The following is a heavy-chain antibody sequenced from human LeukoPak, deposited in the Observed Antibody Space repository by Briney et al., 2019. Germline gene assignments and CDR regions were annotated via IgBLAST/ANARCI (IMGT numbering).Heavy chain of an antibody. CDR1: GFTFSSYG. CDR2: IWYDGSNK. D-gene: IGHD3-10*01. CDR3: ARDLYYYGSGSYYTLGY. V-gene: IGHV3-33*01. J-gene: IGHJ4*02. Sequence: PGGSLRLSCAASGFTFSSYGMHWVRQAPGKGLEWVAVIWYDGSNKYYADPVKGRFTISRDNSKNTLYLQMNSLRAEDTAVYYCARDLYYYGSGSYYTLGYWGQGTLVTVSS.